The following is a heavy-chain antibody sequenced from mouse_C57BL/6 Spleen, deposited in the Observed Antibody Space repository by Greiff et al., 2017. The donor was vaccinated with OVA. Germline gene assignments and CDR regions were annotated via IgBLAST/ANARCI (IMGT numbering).Heavy chain of an antibody. CDR1: GYTFTSYW. CDR2: IHPNSGST. V-gene: IGHV1-64*01. CDR3: AIDYYGSSPYWYFDV. J-gene: IGHJ1*03. Sequence: QVQLQQPGAELVKPGASVKLSCKASGYTFTSYWMHWVKQRPGQGLEWIGMIHPNSGSTNYNEKFKSKATLTVDKSYSTAYMQLSILTSEYSAVYYCAIDYYGSSPYWYFDVWGTGTTVTVSS. D-gene: IGHD1-1*01.